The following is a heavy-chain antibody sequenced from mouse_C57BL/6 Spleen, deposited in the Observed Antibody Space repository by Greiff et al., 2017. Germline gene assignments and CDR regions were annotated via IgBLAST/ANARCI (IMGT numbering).Heavy chain of an antibody. CDR1: GYTFTDYY. V-gene: IGHV1-26*01. CDR2: INPNNGGT. CDR3: ARGIGGCFDY. J-gene: IGHJ2*01. Sequence: VQLQQSGPELVKPGASVKISCKASGYTFTDYYMNWVKQSHGKSLEWIGDINPNNGGTSYNQKFKGKATLTVDKSSSTAYMELRSLTSEDSAVYYCARGIGGCFDYWGQGTTLTVSS. D-gene: IGHD1-1*02.